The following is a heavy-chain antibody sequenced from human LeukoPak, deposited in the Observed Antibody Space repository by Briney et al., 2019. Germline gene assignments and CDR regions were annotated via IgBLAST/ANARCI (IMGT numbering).Heavy chain of an antibody. V-gene: IGHV1-18*01. Sequence: GASVKVSCKASGYTFTSYGISWVRQAPGQGLEWMGWISAYNGNTNFAQKLQGRVTMTTDTSTSTAYMELRSLRSDDTAVYYCARVPRLYWLLNMDVWGKGTTVTISS. CDR2: ISAYNGNT. J-gene: IGHJ6*03. CDR3: ARVPRLYWLLNMDV. D-gene: IGHD3-9*01. CDR1: GYTFTSYG.